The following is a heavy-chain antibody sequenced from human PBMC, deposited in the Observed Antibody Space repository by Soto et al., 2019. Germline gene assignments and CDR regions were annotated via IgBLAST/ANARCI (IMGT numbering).Heavy chain of an antibody. CDR3: ARDAPGAAPY. CDR1: GSSTSRGDYY. V-gene: IGHV4-31*03. CDR2: INYRGTT. D-gene: IGHD6-13*01. Sequence: SETLSLTCTVSGSSTSRGDYYWRWYRKHPEKGLEWMGYINYRGTTFYSPSLKSRIIISVDTSKNQFSLKLSSVTAADTAVYYCARDAPGAAPYWGQGTLVTVSS. J-gene: IGHJ4*02.